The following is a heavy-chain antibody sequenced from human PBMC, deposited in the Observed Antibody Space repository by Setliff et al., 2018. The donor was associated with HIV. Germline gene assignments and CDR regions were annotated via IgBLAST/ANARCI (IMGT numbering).Heavy chain of an antibody. V-gene: IGHV4-59*11. CDR1: NDSINYQY. CDR3: ARGRRRSSTPYYFDY. J-gene: IGHJ4*02. CDR2: IYYSGNT. Sequence: SETLSLTCTVSNDSINYQYWAWIRQPPGKGLEWIGSIYYSGNTNYNPSLKSRVTISTDTSKSQFSLKLTSVSAADTAMYYCARGRRRSSTPYYFDYWGQGTLVTVSS.